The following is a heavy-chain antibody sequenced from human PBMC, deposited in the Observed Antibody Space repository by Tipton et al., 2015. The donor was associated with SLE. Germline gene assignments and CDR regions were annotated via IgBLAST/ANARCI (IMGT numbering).Heavy chain of an antibody. CDR2: IYYSGST. J-gene: IGHJ4*02. V-gene: IGHV4-39*01. D-gene: IGHD6-6*01. CDR3: ARTHRREYSSSSGY. Sequence: TLSLTCTVSGGSISSGSYYWSWIRQPAGKGLEWIGSIYYSGSTYYNPSLKSRVTISVDTSKNQFSLKLSSVTAADTAVYYCARTHRREYSSSSGYWGQGTLVTVSS. CDR1: GGSISSGSYY.